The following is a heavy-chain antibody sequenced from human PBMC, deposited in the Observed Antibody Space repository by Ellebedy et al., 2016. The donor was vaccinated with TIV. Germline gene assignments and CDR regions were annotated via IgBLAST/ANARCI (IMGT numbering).Heavy chain of an antibody. V-gene: IGHV3-33*01. CDR3: ARGTYYYDTSGYYGFDP. CDR2: IWYDGNTK. Sequence: GESLKISCAASGFTFSSYGMHWVRQAPGKGLEWVAVIWYDGNTKYYADSVKGRLTISRDNSKNTVSLQMNSLRAEDTAVYYCARGTYYYDTSGYYGFDPWGQGTLVTVSS. CDR1: GFTFSSYG. D-gene: IGHD3-22*01. J-gene: IGHJ5*02.